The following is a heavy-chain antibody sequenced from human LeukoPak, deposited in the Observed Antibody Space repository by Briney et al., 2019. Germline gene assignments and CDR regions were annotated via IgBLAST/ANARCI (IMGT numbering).Heavy chain of an antibody. V-gene: IGHV4-59*11. J-gene: IGHJ5*02. D-gene: IGHD1-26*01. CDR2: IYYSGST. CDR3: ARDPRGSYYWFDP. Sequence: PSETLSLTCTVSGGSISSHYWSWIRQPPGKGLEWIGYIYYSGSTNYNPSLKSRVTISVDTSKNQFSLKLSSVTAADTAVYYCARDPRGSYYWFDPWGQGTLVTVSS. CDR1: GGSISSHY.